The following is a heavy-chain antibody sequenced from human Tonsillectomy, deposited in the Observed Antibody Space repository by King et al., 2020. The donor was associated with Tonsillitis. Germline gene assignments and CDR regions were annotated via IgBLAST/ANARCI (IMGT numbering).Heavy chain of an antibody. V-gene: IGHV3-23*04. J-gene: IGHJ5*02. Sequence: VQLVESGGDLVQPGGSLRLSCAASGFTFSRYAMTWVRQAPGKGLEWVSEIKSSGVSTYYADSVKGRFTISRDNSKNTLYLQMNNLRAKDPAIYYCAKDLPSDYDFWSGPHPVLFDPWGQGTLVTVSS. CDR2: IKSSGVST. D-gene: IGHD3-3*01. CDR3: AKDLPSDYDFWSGPHPVLFDP. CDR1: GFTFSRYA.